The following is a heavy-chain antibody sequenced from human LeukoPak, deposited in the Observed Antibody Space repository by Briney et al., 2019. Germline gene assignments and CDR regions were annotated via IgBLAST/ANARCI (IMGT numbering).Heavy chain of an antibody. D-gene: IGHD4-17*01. V-gene: IGHV1-46*01. CDR1: RYTFTSYY. CDR2: INPSGGST. CDR3: ARSQNGDYADTDAFDI. J-gene: IGHJ3*02. Sequence: ASVKVSCKASRYTFTSYYMHWVRQAPGQGLEWMGIINPSGGSTSYAQKFQGRVTMTRDTSTSTVYMELSSLRSEDTAVYYCARSQNGDYADTDAFDIWGQGTMVTVSS.